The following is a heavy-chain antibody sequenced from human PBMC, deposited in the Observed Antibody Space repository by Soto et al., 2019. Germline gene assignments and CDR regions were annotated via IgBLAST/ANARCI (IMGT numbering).Heavy chain of an antibody. CDR1: GYSISSGYY. CDR2: MFHSGKT. CDR3: ARGHIVVVPTVGWFDP. Sequence: SETLSLTCAVSGYSISSGYYWGWVRQPPGKGLEWLGSMFHSGKTFYNPSLRSRLTISVDTSKNQFSLKLNSVTAADTAVYYCARGHIVVVPTVGWFDPWGQGTLVTVSS. V-gene: IGHV4-38-2*01. J-gene: IGHJ5*02. D-gene: IGHD2-2*01.